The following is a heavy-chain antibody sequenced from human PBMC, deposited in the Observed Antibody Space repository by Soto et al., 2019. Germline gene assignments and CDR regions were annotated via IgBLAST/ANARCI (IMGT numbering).Heavy chain of an antibody. Sequence: QIQLLQSGAEVKKPGASVKVTCKASGYTFRNVGISWVRQAPGQGLEWRGWISAYNANANYAQKLQGRLTMTADTSTSTAYMELRSLRFDATAVYYCARETSYFDYWGPGALVTVSS. CDR2: ISAYNANA. V-gene: IGHV1-18*01. D-gene: IGHD4-17*01. CDR1: GYTFRNVG. J-gene: IGHJ4*02. CDR3: ARETSYFDY.